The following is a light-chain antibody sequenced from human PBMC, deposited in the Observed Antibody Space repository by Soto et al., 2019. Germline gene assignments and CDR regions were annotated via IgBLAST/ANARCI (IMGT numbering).Light chain of an antibody. Sequence: QSVLTQPAFVSGSPGQSITISCTGSSRDVDAYNYVSWYQQHPGKAPKLLIYEVYNRPSGVSNRFSGSKSDITASLTISGLQADDEADYYCSSFTTSNTLWVFGGGTKLTVL. V-gene: IGLV2-14*01. J-gene: IGLJ3*02. CDR1: SRDVDAYNY. CDR3: SSFTTSNTLWV. CDR2: EVY.